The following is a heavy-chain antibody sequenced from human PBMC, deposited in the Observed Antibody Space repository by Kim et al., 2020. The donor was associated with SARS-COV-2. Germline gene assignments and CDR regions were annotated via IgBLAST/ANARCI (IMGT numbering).Heavy chain of an antibody. CDR3: ASSSGYSYGSVVDY. CDR1: GFTVSSNY. V-gene: IGHV3-53*01. CDR2: IYSGGST. D-gene: IGHD5-18*01. J-gene: IGHJ4*02. Sequence: GGSLRLSCAASGFTVSSNYMSWVRQAPGKGLEWVSVIYSGGSTYYADSVKGRFTISRDNSKNTLYLQMNSLRAEDTAVYYCASSSGYSYGSVVDYWGQGTLVTVSS.